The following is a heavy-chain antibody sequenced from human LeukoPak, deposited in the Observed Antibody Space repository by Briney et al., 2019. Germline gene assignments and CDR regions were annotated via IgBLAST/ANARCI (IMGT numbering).Heavy chain of an antibody. CDR2: ISAYNGNT. Sequence: ASVKVSCKASGYTFTSYGISWVRQAPGQGLEWMGWISAYNGNTNYAQKLQGRVTMTTDTSTSTAYMELRSLRSDDTAVYYCARDSLNPYYYDSSGYGALGVWGKGTTVTVSS. D-gene: IGHD3-22*01. J-gene: IGHJ6*04. CDR1: GYTFTSYG. CDR3: ARDSLNPYYYDSSGYGALGV. V-gene: IGHV1-18*01.